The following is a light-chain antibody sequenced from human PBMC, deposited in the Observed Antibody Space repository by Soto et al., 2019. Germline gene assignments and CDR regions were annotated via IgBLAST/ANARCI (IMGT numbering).Light chain of an antibody. CDR1: QSVSNNY. V-gene: IGKV3-20*01. Sequence: EIVLTQSPGTLSLSPGERATLSCRASQSVSNNYLAWYQQKPGQAPRLLISGASSRAADIPDRFSGSGSGTDSPLTINRLAPEDFAVYYCQQYGGSPRTFGQGTKV. J-gene: IGKJ1*01. CDR2: GAS. CDR3: QQYGGSPRT.